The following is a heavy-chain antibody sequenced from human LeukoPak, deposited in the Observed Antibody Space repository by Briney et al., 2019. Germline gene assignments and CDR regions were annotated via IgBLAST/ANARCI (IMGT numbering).Heavy chain of an antibody. J-gene: IGHJ4*02. V-gene: IGHV3-23*01. CDR1: GFTFSSYT. Sequence: PGGSLRLSCAASGFTFSSYTMTWVRQAPGKGLEWVSAISVSGGSTSYADSVKGRFTISRDNSQNTLYLQMNSLRAEDTAVYYCAKGKRVVRGVPYYFDYWGQGTLVTVSS. CDR2: ISVSGGST. D-gene: IGHD3-10*01. CDR3: AKGKRVVRGVPYYFDY.